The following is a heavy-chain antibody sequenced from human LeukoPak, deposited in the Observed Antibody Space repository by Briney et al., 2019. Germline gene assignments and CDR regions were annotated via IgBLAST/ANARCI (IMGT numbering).Heavy chain of an antibody. D-gene: IGHD6-19*01. CDR1: GYTFTSYY. J-gene: IGHJ4*02. CDR2: INPSGGST. V-gene: IGHV1-46*01. Sequence: ASVKVSCKASGYTFTSYYMHWVRQAPGQGLESMGIINPSGGSTSYAQKFQGRVTMNRDMSTSTVYMELSSLRSEDTAVYYCARVGSSGWYPLTSTYYFDYWGQGTLVTVSS. CDR3: ARVGSSGWYPLTSTYYFDY.